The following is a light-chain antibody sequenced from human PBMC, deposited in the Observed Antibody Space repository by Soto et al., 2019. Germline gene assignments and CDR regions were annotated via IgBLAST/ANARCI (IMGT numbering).Light chain of an antibody. J-gene: IGLJ1*01. CDR2: DVT. V-gene: IGLV2-14*01. CDR1: SSYVGCYSY. Sequence: QSVLAQPASVSGSPGQSLTISCTGTSSYVGCYSYVSWYQQHPGKAPNLMIYDVTSRPSGVSYRFAGSKSGNTASLTISGLQAEDEADYYCSSYTSSSSYVFGPGTKSPS. CDR3: SSYTSSSSYV.